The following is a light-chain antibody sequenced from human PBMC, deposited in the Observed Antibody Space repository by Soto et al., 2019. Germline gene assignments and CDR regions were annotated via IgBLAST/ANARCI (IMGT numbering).Light chain of an antibody. Sequence: QLVLTQPPSASGTPGQRVTISCSGSSSNIGSNYVYWYQQLPGTAPKLLIYRNNQRTSGVPDRFSGSQSGTSASLAIIGLRSEDEADYYCAAWDESLSGVVFGGGTKLTF. CDR2: RNN. J-gene: IGLJ2*01. CDR1: SSNIGSNY. V-gene: IGLV1-47*01. CDR3: AAWDESLSGVV.